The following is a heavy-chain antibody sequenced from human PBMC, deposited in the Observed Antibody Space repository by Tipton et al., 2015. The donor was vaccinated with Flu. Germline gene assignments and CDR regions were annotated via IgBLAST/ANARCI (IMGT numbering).Heavy chain of an antibody. CDR1: GGSVTSVTYY. V-gene: IGHV4-39*07. CDR3: ARVDVEEVTAMGFDP. J-gene: IGHJ5*02. D-gene: IGHD5-18*01. Sequence: GLVKPSETLSLTCSVSGGSVTSVTYYWGWVRQPPGKGLEWIGSIYYSGSTYYNPSLKTRATISVDTSKNQFSLRLSSVTAADTAVYYCARVDVEEVTAMGFDPWGQGTLVTISS. CDR2: IYYSGST.